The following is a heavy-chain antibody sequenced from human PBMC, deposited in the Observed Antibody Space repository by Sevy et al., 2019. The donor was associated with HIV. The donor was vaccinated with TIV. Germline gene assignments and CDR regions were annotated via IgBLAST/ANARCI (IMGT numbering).Heavy chain of an antibody. CDR3: ARDSGTYPYYFDY. D-gene: IGHD1-26*01. Sequence: SETLSLTWTVSGGSVSSGSYFWSWIRQPPGKGLEWIGYIHYSESTNYSPSLKSRVTISVDTSKNQFSLNLSSVTAAVTAVYYCARDSGTYPYYFDYWGQGTLVTVSS. CDR2: IHYSEST. V-gene: IGHV4-61*01. J-gene: IGHJ4*02. CDR1: GGSVSSGSYF.